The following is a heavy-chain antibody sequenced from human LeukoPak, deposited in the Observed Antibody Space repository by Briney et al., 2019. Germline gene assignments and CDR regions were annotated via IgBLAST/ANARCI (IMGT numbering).Heavy chain of an antibody. J-gene: IGHJ6*04. V-gene: IGHV3-74*01. CDR3: GRESGMVRGVYMDV. CDR2: ISDHGTTT. Sequence: GGSLRLSCAASGFTFSGYWMHWVRQASGKGLVWVSRISDHGTTTSYADSVKGRFTISRDNAKNTLYLQLNTLRAEDTAVYYCGRESGMVRGVYMDVWGKGTTVIVSS. D-gene: IGHD3-10*01. CDR1: GFTFSGYW.